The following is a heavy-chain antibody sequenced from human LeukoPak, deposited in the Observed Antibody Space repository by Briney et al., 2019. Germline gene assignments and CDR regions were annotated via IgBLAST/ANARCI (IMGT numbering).Heavy chain of an antibody. V-gene: IGHV5-51*01. CDR1: GYNFADSW. D-gene: IGHD3-10*01. J-gene: IGHJ6*02. CDR2: IYPGDSDT. CDR3: ARSPMGWGYGMDV. Sequence: GESLKISCKGSGYNFADSWVAWVRQMPGKGLEWMAIIYPGDSDTRYSPSFEGQVTISVDKSISTAYLQWSSLKASDTAKYFCARSPMGWGYGMDVWGQGTTVTVSS.